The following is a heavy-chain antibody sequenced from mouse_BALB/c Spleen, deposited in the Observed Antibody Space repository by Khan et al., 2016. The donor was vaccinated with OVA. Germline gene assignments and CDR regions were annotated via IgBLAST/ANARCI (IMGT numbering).Heavy chain of an antibody. CDR1: GYTFTDYA. V-gene: IGHV1S137*01. CDR2: ISTYSGNT. J-gene: IGHJ2*01. Sequence: QVQLKASGPELVRPGVSVKISCKGSGYTFTDYAMYWVKQSHAKSLEWIGLISTYSGNTNYNQKFKGKATMTVDKSSSTAYMELARLTSEDSAIYYCARPAYDGYYDYWGQGTTLTVSS. D-gene: IGHD2-3*01. CDR3: ARPAYDGYYDY.